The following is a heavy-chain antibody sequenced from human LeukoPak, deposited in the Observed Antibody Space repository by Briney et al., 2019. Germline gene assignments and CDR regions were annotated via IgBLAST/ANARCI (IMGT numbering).Heavy chain of an antibody. V-gene: IGHV3-23*01. Sequence: GGSLRLSCAASGFTFSSYAMSWVRQAPGKGLEWVSVISGSGGSTYYADSVKGRFTISRDNSKNTLYLQMNSLRAEDTAVYYCAVDYGSGSYFFYYYYGMDVWGKGTTVTVSS. D-gene: IGHD3-10*01. CDR3: AVDYGSGSYFFYYYYGMDV. CDR1: GFTFSSYA. J-gene: IGHJ6*04. CDR2: ISGSGGST.